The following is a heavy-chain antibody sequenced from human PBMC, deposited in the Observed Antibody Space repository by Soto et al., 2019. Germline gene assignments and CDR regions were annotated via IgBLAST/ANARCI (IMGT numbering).Heavy chain of an antibody. V-gene: IGHV3-15*01. CDR2: IKSKTDGGTT. J-gene: IGHJ4*02. D-gene: IGHD5-12*01. Sequence: GGSLRLSCAASGFTFSNAWMSWVRQAPGKGLEWVGRIKSKTDGGTTDYAAPVKGRFTISRDDSKNTLYLQMNSLKTEDTAVYYCTTDPTTIRPGDIDYWGQGTLVTVSS. CDR1: GFTFSNAW. CDR3: TTDPTTIRPGDIDY.